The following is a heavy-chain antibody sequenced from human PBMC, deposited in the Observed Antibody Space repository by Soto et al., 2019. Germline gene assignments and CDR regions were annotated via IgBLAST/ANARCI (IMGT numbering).Heavy chain of an antibody. V-gene: IGHV3-30-3*01. J-gene: IGHJ4*02. Sequence: GGSLRLSCAASRFTFSSYAMHWVRQAPGKGLEWVAVISYDGNSTYYADSLKGRFTVSRDNSKNTLYLQMNSLRAEDTAVYFCARGSSGWYYFDYWGRGTLVTV. CDR3: ARGSSGWYYFDY. CDR1: RFTFSSYA. D-gene: IGHD6-19*01. CDR2: ISYDGNST.